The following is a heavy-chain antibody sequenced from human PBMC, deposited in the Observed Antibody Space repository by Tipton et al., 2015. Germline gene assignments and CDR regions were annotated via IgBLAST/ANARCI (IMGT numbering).Heavy chain of an antibody. CDR3: ARLEGSGWYLDY. CDR1: GFSFASHW. D-gene: IGHD6-19*01. Sequence: QLVQSGAEVRKPGESLKISCKASGFSFASHWIGWVRQMSGKGQEWMGIIYLGDSDTKYSPSFQGQVTMSADKSISTAYLQWSSLKASDTAIYYCARLEGSGWYLDYWGQGTLVTVSS. V-gene: IGHV5-51*01. CDR2: IYLGDSDT. J-gene: IGHJ4*02.